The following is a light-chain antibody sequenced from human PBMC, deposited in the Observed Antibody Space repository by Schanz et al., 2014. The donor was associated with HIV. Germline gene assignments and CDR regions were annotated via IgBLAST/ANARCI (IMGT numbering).Light chain of an antibody. Sequence: DIQMTQSPSTLSASVGDRVTITCRASQSISSWLAWYQQKPGKAPKLLIYKASSLESGVPSRFGGSGSETDFTLTITSLQPDDSAVYYCQQTYSARSFGGGTKVEI. CDR2: KAS. CDR3: QQTYSARS. CDR1: QSISSW. V-gene: IGKV1-5*03. J-gene: IGKJ4*01.